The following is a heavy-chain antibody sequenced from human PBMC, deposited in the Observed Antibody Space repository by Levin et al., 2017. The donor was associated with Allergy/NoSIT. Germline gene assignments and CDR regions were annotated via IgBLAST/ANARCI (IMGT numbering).Heavy chain of an antibody. Sequence: GEYLKISCAASGFTFSNYGMHWVRQAPGKGLEWVTLIWHDGSNKYYADSVKGRFTISRDNSKNTLYLQMNSLRAEDTAVYYCVRAPYGDQFYFDYWGQGTLVTVSS. CDR2: IWHDGSNK. CDR1: GFTFSNYG. J-gene: IGHJ4*02. D-gene: IGHD4-17*01. V-gene: IGHV3-33*01. CDR3: VRAPYGDQFYFDY.